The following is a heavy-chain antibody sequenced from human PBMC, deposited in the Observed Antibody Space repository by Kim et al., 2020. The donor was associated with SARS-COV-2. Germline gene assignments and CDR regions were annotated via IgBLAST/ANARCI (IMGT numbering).Heavy chain of an antibody. CDR2: SNPDSGGA. V-gene: IGHV1-2*06. J-gene: IGHJ4*02. CDR3: ARVGDSVSFCG. CDR1: GYTFSDYN. Sequence: ASVKVSCKASGYTFSDYNIHWVRQAPGQGLEWMGRSNPDSGGANYAQKFQGRVTMTRDTSISTAYMSLSRLTSDDTAVYFFARVGDSVSFCGWGQGTLVTVSS. D-gene: IGHD6-13*01.